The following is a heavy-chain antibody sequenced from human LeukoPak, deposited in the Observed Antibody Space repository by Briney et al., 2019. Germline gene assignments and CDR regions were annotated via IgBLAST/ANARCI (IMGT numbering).Heavy chain of an antibody. V-gene: IGHV4-39*01. D-gene: IGHD6-25*01. CDR2: IYYSGSA. CDR1: GGSISDSNYY. CDR3: ARQSTIAAARIDP. J-gene: IGHJ5*02. Sequence: SETLPLTCTVSGGSISDSNYYWGWIRQPPGRGLEWIANIYYSGSAYYSPSLKSRVTVSIDTSKNQFSLKLNSVTAADTAVYYCARQSTIAAARIDPWGQGTLVTVSS.